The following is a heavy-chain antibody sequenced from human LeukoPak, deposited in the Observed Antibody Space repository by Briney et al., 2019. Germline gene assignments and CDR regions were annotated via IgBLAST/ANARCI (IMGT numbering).Heavy chain of an antibody. V-gene: IGHV4-59*01. CDR1: GGSISSYY. D-gene: IGHD6-13*01. CDR3: ARDPYSSSWSDSTDAFDI. Sequence: SETLSLTCTVSGGSISSYYWSWIRQPPGKGLEWIGYIYYSGSTNYNPSLKSRVTISVDTSKNQFSLKLSSVTAADTAVYYCARDPYSSSWSDSTDAFDIWGQGTMVTVSS. CDR2: IYYSGST. J-gene: IGHJ3*02.